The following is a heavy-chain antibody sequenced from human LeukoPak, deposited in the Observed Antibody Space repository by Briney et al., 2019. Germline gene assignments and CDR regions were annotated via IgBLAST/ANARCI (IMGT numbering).Heavy chain of an antibody. J-gene: IGHJ4*02. D-gene: IGHD6-13*01. CDR2: LNPNRDGT. CDR1: GYTFTVYY. CDR3: AREGVGYSRCWYPGFDY. V-gene: IGHV1-2*02. Sequence: ASVSVSCKASGYTFTVYYMHCVPEAPGQGLEYRGWLNPNRDGTNYAEKFQGRVTMTRDTSISTAYMELSRLSCDDTAVYYCAREGVGYSRCWYPGFDYWGQGTLVTVSS.